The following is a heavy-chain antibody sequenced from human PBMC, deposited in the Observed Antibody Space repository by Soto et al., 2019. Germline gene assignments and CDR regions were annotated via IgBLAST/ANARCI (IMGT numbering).Heavy chain of an antibody. CDR1: GGTFSPYT. CDR2: IIPFHGVT. Sequence: QVQLVQSGAEVKKPGSSVKVSCKASGGTFSPYTINWVRQAPGHGLEWLGRIIPFHGVTNYAQKFQARVTIPADKSTSTAYRELSGLRFEDTAMYYCTRDWEITVSTGSCGGFWGRGTLVTVSS. CDR3: TRDWEITVSTGSCGGF. V-gene: IGHV1-69*08. J-gene: IGHJ4*02. D-gene: IGHD4-4*01.